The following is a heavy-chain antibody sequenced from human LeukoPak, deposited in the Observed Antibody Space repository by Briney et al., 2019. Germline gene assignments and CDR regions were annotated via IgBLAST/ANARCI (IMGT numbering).Heavy chain of an antibody. J-gene: IGHJ3*01. V-gene: IGHV1-2*02. Sequence: ASVKVSCKASGYIFTDYYMHWVRQAPGQGLEWVGWINPNSGRTNYAQKFQDRVTMTRDTSNNTSYMDLSSLTSDDTAVYYCAREFRTTTWSYDAFDLWGQGTMVTVSS. D-gene: IGHD1/OR15-1a*01. CDR2: INPNSGRT. CDR1: GYIFTDYY. CDR3: AREFRTTTWSYDAFDL.